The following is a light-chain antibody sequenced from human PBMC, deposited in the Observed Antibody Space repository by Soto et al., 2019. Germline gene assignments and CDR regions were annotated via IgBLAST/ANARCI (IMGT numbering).Light chain of an antibody. V-gene: IGLV1-51*01. J-gene: IGLJ2*01. CDR1: SSNIGKNY. CDR3: GTWDSSLSGVV. CDR2: GNN. Sequence: QSVLTQPPSVSAAPGQKVTISCSGSSSNIGKNYVSWYQQLPGTAPKLLINGNNKRPSGIPDRFSGSKSGTSATLGITGLQTGDEADYYCGTWDSSLSGVVFGGGTKLTVL.